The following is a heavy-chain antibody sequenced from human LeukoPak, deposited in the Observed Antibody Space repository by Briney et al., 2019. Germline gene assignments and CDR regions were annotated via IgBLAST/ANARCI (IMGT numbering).Heavy chain of an antibody. CDR2: IYSGGST. CDR1: GFTVSSNY. J-gene: IGHJ3*01. Sequence: GGSLRLSCAASGFTVSSNYMSWVRQAPGKGLEWVSVIYSGGSTYYADSVKGRFTISRDNSKNTLYLQMNSLRAEDTAVYYCVTSGIAAAGPHFDAFDFWGQGTMVTVSS. D-gene: IGHD6-13*01. CDR3: VTSGIAAAGPHFDAFDF. V-gene: IGHV3-53*01.